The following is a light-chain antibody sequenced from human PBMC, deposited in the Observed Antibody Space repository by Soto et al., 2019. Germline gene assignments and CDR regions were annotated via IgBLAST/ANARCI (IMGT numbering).Light chain of an antibody. J-gene: IGKJ3*01. Sequence: EIVLTQSPATLSLSPGERATLSCRASQSVSSYLAWYQQKPGQAPRLLIYDASNRATGIPARFSGSGSGTDFTLTISSLKPEDFAVYYCQQRNNWPKRFTFGPGTKVDIK. CDR1: QSVSSY. V-gene: IGKV3-11*01. CDR3: QQRNNWPKRFT. CDR2: DAS.